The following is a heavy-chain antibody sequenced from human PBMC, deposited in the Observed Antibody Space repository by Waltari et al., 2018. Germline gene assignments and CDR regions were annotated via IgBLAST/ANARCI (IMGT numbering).Heavy chain of an antibody. CDR3: AREEMATSWEFDY. J-gene: IGHJ4*02. Sequence: QVQLQESGPGLVKPSETLSLTCTVSGGSISSYYWSWIRQPPGKGLEWIGYIYYSGSTNYNPSLKSRVTISVDTSKNQFSLKLSSVTAADTAVYYCAREEMATSWEFDYWGQGTLVTVSS. D-gene: IGHD5-12*01. CDR2: IYYSGST. CDR1: GGSISSYY. V-gene: IGHV4-59*01.